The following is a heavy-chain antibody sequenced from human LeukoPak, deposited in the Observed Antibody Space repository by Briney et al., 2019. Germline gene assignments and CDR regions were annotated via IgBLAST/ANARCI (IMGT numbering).Heavy chain of an antibody. CDR1: GYTFTGYY. CDR2: ISAYNGNT. Sequence: ASVKVSCKASGYTFTGYYMHWVRQAPGQGLEWMGWISAYNGNTNYAQKLQGRVTMTTDTSTSTAYMELRSLRSDDTAVYYCARDGGKITMIVVVPDYWGQGTLVTVSS. V-gene: IGHV1-18*04. D-gene: IGHD3-22*01. CDR3: ARDGGKITMIVVVPDY. J-gene: IGHJ4*02.